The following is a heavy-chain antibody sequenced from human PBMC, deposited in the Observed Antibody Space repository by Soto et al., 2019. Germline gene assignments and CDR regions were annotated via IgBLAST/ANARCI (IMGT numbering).Heavy chain of an antibody. V-gene: IGHV3-53*01. D-gene: IGHD6-19*01. Sequence: GGSLRLSCAGSGFIVSSYYMSWVRQAPGKGLEWISVIYSGGSTYYADSVKGRFTISRDNSENTLYLQLNSLRAEDTAVYYCAKSGGNGWFADAFDVRGQGTMVTVSS. CDR2: IYSGGST. J-gene: IGHJ3*01. CDR3: AKSGGNGWFADAFDV. CDR1: GFIVSSYY.